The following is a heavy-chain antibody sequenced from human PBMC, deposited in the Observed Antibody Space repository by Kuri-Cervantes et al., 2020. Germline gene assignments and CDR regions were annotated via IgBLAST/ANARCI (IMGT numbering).Heavy chain of an antibody. D-gene: IGHD6-19*01. CDR3: VRHSTGWYHFDH. CDR1: GFSISRGYF. Sequence: SETLSLTCTVSGFSISRGYFWGWIRQPPEKGLEWIGNIHWGGDTYFNPSLKSRVTISVDSSTNEFSLKLNSVTAADTAVYYCVRHSTGWYHFDHWGHGTPVTVSS. CDR2: IHWGGDT. J-gene: IGHJ4*01. V-gene: IGHV4-38-2*02.